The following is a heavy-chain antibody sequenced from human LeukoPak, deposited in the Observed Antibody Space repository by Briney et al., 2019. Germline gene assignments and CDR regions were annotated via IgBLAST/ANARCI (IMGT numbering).Heavy chain of an antibody. Sequence: ASVKVSCEASGYTFTTYGIGWVRQAPGQGLEWMVWISGYNGNTNYAQKFQGRVTMTTDTSTSTAYMELRSLRSDDTAVYYCARTSHESVLYWSDPWGQGTLVNVSS. CDR2: ISGYNGNT. CDR3: ARTSHESVLYWSDP. V-gene: IGHV1-18*01. J-gene: IGHJ5*02. CDR1: GYTFTTYG. D-gene: IGHD3-16*01.